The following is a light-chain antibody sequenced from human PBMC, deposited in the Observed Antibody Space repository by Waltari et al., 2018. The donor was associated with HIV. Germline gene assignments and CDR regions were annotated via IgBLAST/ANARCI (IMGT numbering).Light chain of an antibody. V-gene: IGLV3-21*04. Sequence: SYMLTQSPSVSVAPGKTAAITCGGNDIGRKRVHWNQHKSGQAPVLIIYDDDDRPSGIRELFSGSNSANTATLTITRVEAWDEADYFCQVWDFRSDEVIFGGGTKMTVL. CDR3: QVWDFRSDEVI. J-gene: IGLJ2*01. CDR1: DIGRKR. CDR2: DDD.